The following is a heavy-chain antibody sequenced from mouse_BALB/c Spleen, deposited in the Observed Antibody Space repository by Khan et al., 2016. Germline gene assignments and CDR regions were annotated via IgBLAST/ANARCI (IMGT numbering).Heavy chain of an antibody. CDR2: ISYSGST. J-gene: IGHJ2*01. D-gene: IGHD1-2*01. V-gene: IGHV3-2*02. CDR3: ARTARITY. Sequence: EVQLQESGPGLVKPSQSLSLTCTVTGYSITSGYGWNWIRQFPGNKLEWMGYISYSGSTNYNPYLKSRISITRDTSKNQCFLQLNSVTTEYTATYYCARTARITYWRQGTTLTVSS. CDR1: GYSITSGYG.